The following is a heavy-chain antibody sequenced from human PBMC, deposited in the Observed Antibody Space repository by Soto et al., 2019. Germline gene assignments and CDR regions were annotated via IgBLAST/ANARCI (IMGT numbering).Heavy chain of an antibody. D-gene: IGHD3-22*01. CDR3: ASPRGLRGYHFDY. Sequence: EVQLVESGGGLVQPGGSLRLSCAASGFTVSSNYMSWVRQAPGKGLAWVSDIYSGGSTYYADPVKGRFTISSDNSKNTLYLDMNSVTAEDTAVYYCASPRGLRGYHFDYWGQGTLVTVSS. J-gene: IGHJ4*02. V-gene: IGHV3-66*01. CDR2: IYSGGST. CDR1: GFTVSSNY.